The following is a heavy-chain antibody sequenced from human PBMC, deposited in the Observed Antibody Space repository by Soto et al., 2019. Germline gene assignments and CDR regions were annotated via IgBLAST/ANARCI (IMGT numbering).Heavy chain of an antibody. CDR3: AKEYCDSSRCFLPDY. J-gene: IGHJ4*02. D-gene: IGHD2-2*01. V-gene: IGHV1-18*01. CDR1: GYTFTTFG. Sequence: ASVKVSCKASGYTFTTFGISWVRQAPGQGLEWMGWIDPKNGNTKDAQKFQGRVTMTTDTSTSTAYMELRSLRSDDTAVFFCAKEYCDSSRCFLPDYWGQGALVTVSS. CDR2: IDPKNGNT.